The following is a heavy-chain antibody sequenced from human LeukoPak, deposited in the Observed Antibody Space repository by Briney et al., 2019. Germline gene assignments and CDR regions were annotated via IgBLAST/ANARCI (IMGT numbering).Heavy chain of an antibody. J-gene: IGHJ4*02. V-gene: IGHV4-31*03. CDR2: SYYSGSA. D-gene: IGHD3-22*01. CDR3: ARSDGSGSVDY. CDR1: GGSISSGGYY. Sequence: SQTLSLTCTVSGGSISSGGYYWSWIRQHPGTGLEWIGYSYYSGSAYYNPSLKSRGTISVDTSKNQFSLKLSSVTAADTAVYYCARSDGSGSVDYWGQGTLVTVSS.